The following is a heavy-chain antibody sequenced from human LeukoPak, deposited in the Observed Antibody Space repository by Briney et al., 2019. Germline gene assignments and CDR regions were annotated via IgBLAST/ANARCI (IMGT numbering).Heavy chain of an antibody. V-gene: IGHV3-7*01. CDR2: MNQDGSVQ. CDR1: GFTFSSHW. J-gene: IGHJ4*02. D-gene: IGHD4-17*01. CDR3: ARDRGAY. Sequence: GGSLRLSCAASGFTFSSHWLTWFRQAPGKGLEWVANMNQDGSVQYYVDSVKGRFTISRDNAKNSLCLQMNSLRAEDTAVYYCARDRGAYWGQGTLVTVSS.